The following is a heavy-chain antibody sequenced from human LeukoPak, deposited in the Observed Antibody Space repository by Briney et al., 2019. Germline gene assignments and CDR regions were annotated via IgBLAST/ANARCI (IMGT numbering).Heavy chain of an antibody. CDR2: IKRDGGEK. Sequence: GGSLRLSCAASGFTISNSWMNWVRQAPGKGLEWLASIKRDGGEKHYVDSVQGRFTISRDNAKNSVYLEMINLRAEDTAVYYCAKQQIYFDSSGYPHDSLDTWGQGTMATVSS. J-gene: IGHJ3*02. V-gene: IGHV3-7*01. CDR1: GFTISNSW. D-gene: IGHD3-22*01. CDR3: AKQQIYFDSSGYPHDSLDT.